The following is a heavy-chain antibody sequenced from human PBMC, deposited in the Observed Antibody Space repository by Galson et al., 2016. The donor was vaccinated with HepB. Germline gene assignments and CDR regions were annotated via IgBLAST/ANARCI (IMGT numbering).Heavy chain of an antibody. CDR1: GGAISRYS. D-gene: IGHD3/OR15-3a*01. Sequence: ETLSLTCTVSGGAISRYSWAWIRQPAGKGLEWIGRISPTSSTNYNPSLQSRITMSIDTSKNQFTLNLRSVTAADTAVYDCARDRGSCPDFGADYYMDVWGKGTTVTVSS. V-gene: IGHV4-4*07. CDR3: ARDRGSCPDFGADYYMDV. J-gene: IGHJ6*03. CDR2: ISPTSST.